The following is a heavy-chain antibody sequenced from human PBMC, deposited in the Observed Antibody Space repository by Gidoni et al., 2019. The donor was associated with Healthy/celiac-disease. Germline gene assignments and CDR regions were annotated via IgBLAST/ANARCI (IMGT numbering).Heavy chain of an antibody. CDR3: ARDSRFNWNYEFSYYYGMDV. CDR1: GYTFTSYS. Sequence: QVQLVQSGAEVKKPGASVKVSCKASGYTFTSYSMHWVRQAPGQGLAWMGIINPSGGSTSYAQKCQGRVTMTRDTSTSTVYMELSSLRSEDTAVYYCARDSRFNWNYEFSYYYGMDVWGQGTTVTVSS. V-gene: IGHV1-46*01. CDR2: INPSGGST. J-gene: IGHJ6*02. D-gene: IGHD1-7*01.